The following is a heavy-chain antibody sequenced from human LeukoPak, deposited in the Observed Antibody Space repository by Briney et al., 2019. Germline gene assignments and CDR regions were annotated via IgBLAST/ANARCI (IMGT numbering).Heavy chain of an antibody. V-gene: IGHV3-15*01. CDR3: TTDGAGVLRYFDWLSFDY. J-gene: IGHJ4*02. D-gene: IGHD3-9*01. Sequence: GGSLRLSCAASGFTFSNAWMSWVRQALGKGLEWVGRIKSRTDGGTTDYAAPVKGRFTISRDDSKNTLYLQMNSLKTEDTAVYYCTTDGAGVLRYFDWLSFDYWGQGTLVTVSS. CDR2: IKSRTDGGTT. CDR1: GFTFSNAW.